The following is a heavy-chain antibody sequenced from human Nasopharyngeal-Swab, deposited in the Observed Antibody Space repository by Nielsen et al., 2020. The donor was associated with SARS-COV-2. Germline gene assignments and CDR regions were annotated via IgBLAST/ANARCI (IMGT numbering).Heavy chain of an antibody. Sequence: GESLKISCAASGFSFSTYGMHWVRQRPVKGLEWLTNIWYDGSNKYYADSVKGRFTVSRDNSKNTLFLEMDGLRAEDTAVYYCARGSSVHAFDVWGRGTEVTVSS. CDR2: IWYDGSNK. CDR1: GFSFSTYG. CDR3: ARGSSVHAFDV. V-gene: IGHV3-33*01. D-gene: IGHD3-10*01. J-gene: IGHJ3*01.